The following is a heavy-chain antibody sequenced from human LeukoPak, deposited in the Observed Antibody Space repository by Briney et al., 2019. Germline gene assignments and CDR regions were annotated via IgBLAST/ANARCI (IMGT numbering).Heavy chain of an antibody. Sequence: SETLSLTCTVSGGSISSYYWSWIRQPPGEGLEWIGYIYYSGSTNYNPSLKSRVTISVDTSKNQFSVKLSSVTAADTAVYYCARAFVHCSSTRCYYPGFDYWGPGTLVTVSS. CDR3: ARAFVHCSSTRCYYPGFDY. J-gene: IGHJ4*02. CDR2: IYYSGST. V-gene: IGHV4-59*01. CDR1: GGSISSYY. D-gene: IGHD2-2*01.